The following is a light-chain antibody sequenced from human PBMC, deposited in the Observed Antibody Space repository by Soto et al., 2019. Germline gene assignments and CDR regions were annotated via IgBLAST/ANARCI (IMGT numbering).Light chain of an antibody. CDR3: QQYNNSWT. CDR2: GAS. Sequence: EIVMTQSPATLSVSPGERDTLSCRASQSVSSNLAWYQQKPGQAPRLLIYGASTRATGIPARFSGSGSGTEFTLTISSLQSEDSAVYYCQQYNNSWTFGQGTKVDIK. J-gene: IGKJ1*01. V-gene: IGKV3-15*01. CDR1: QSVSSN.